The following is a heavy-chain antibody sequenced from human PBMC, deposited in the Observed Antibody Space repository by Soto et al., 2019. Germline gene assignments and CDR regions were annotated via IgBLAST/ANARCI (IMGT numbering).Heavy chain of an antibody. CDR2: IYYSGST. CDR1: GGSISSYY. CDR3: ARTEACYDSSGYYPSDAFDI. V-gene: IGHV4-59*01. Sequence: SETQSLTCTVSGGSISSYYWSWIRQPPGKGLEWIGYIYYSGSTNYNPSLKSRVTISVDTSKNQFSLKLSSVTAADTAVYYCARTEACYDSSGYYPSDAFDIWGQGTMVTVSS. D-gene: IGHD3-22*01. J-gene: IGHJ3*02.